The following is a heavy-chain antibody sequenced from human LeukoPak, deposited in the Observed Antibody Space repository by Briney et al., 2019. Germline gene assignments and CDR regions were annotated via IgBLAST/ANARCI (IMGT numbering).Heavy chain of an antibody. CDR3: ARNSAYYYDSSGYPFDY. Sequence: ASVKVSCKASGYTFTSYGISWVRQAPGQGLEWMGSISAYNGNTNYAQKLQGRVTMTTDTSTSTAYMELRSLRSDDTAVYYCARNSAYYYDSSGYPFDYWGQGTLVTVSS. CDR1: GYTFTSYG. CDR2: ISAYNGNT. V-gene: IGHV1-18*01. J-gene: IGHJ4*02. D-gene: IGHD3-22*01.